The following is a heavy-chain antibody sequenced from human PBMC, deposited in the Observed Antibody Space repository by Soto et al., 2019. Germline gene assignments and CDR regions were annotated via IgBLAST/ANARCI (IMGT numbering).Heavy chain of an antibody. CDR3: ARARVSTPRLEDPFDI. V-gene: IGHV5-51*01. D-gene: IGHD5-12*01. Sequence: PGESLKISCNGSGYSFTTYWLAWVRQMPGKGLEYMGIIYPGDSDARYSPSFQGQVTISADKSISTAYLQWTSLKASDTAIYYCARARVSTPRLEDPFDIWGQGTMVT. CDR2: IYPGDSDA. CDR1: GYSFTTYW. J-gene: IGHJ3*02.